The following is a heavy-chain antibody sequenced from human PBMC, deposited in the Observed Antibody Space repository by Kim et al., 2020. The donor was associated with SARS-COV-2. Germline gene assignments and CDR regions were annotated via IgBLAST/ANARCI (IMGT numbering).Heavy chain of an antibody. D-gene: IGHD4-17*01. Sequence: YADSVKGRLPITRDNSKNTLYLQMNSLRAEDTAVYYCARGYGDPGCLLDYWGQGTLVTVSS. V-gene: IGHV3-66*01. J-gene: IGHJ4*02. CDR3: ARGYGDPGCLLDY.